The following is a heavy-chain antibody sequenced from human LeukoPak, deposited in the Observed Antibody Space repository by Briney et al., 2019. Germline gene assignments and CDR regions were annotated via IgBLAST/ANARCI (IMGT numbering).Heavy chain of an antibody. CDR3: ARATTVTAGYYYYMDV. J-gene: IGHJ6*03. CDR1: GFTFSSYS. Sequence: GGSLRLSCAASGFTFSSYSMNWVRQAPGKGLEWVTYISSSSSTIHYADSVKGRFTISRDNAKNSLYLQMNSLRAEDTAVYYCARATTVTAGYYYYMDVWGKGTTVTVSS. V-gene: IGHV3-48*01. D-gene: IGHD4-11*01. CDR2: ISSSSSTI.